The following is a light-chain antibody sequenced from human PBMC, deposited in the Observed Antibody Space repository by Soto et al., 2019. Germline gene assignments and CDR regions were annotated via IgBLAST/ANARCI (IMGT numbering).Light chain of an antibody. Sequence: QSVLTQPASVSGSPGQSIAISCTGTSSDVGDNNYVSWYQQHPGKAPKLIIYEVTHRPSGVSNRFSGSKSGNTASLTISGLQAEDEADYYCNSYTIRRNSVIFGGGTKLTVL. J-gene: IGLJ2*01. V-gene: IGLV2-14*01. CDR2: EVT. CDR3: NSYTIRRNSVI. CDR1: SSDVGDNNY.